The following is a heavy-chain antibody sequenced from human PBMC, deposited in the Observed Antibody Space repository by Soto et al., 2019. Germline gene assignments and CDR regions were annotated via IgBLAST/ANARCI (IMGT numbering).Heavy chain of an antibody. J-gene: IGHJ4*02. D-gene: IGHD2-21*01. CDR3: ARDPLQYCGGDCYSYYYFDY. V-gene: IGHV3-33*01. CDR1: GFTFSSYG. Sequence: GGSLRLSCAASGFTFSSYGMHWVRQAPGKGLEWVAVIWYDGSNKYYADSVKGRFTISRDNSKNTLYLQMNSLRAEDTAVYYCARDPLQYCGGDCYSYYYFDYWGQGTLVTVSS. CDR2: IWYDGSNK.